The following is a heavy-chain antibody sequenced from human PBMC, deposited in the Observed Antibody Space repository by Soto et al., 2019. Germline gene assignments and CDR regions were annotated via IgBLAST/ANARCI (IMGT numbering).Heavy chain of an antibody. D-gene: IGHD1-26*01. CDR2: INHSGST. CDR3: ARHGSNSGSYSEYFQH. CDR1: GGSFSGYY. J-gene: IGHJ1*01. V-gene: IGHV4-34*01. Sequence: SETLSLTCAVYGGSFSGYYWTWIGQPPGTGLEWIGEINHSGSTNYNPSLKSRVTMSIDTSQEQFSLKLSSVTATDTAVYYCARHGSNSGSYSEYFQHWGQGTLVTVSS.